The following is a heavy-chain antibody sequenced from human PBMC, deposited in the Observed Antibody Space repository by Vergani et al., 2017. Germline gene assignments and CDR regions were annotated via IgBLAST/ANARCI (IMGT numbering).Heavy chain of an antibody. V-gene: IGHV4-34*01. CDR2: INHSGST. Sequence: QVQLQQWGAGLLKPSETLSLTCAVYGGSFSGYYWSWIRQPPGKGLEWIGEINHSGSTNYNPSLKSRVTISVDTSKNQFSLKLSSVTAADTAVYYCARGYYYDSSGYYYLDSWDQGSLVTVSS. J-gene: IGHJ4*01. CDR1: GGSFSGYY. CDR3: ARGYYYDSSGYYYLDS. D-gene: IGHD3-22*01.